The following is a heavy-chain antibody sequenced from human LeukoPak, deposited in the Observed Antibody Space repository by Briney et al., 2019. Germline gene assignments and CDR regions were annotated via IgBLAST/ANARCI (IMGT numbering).Heavy chain of an antibody. CDR2: IRSKAYGGTT. Sequence: GGSLRLSCTASGFTFGDCAMSWVRQAPGKGLEWVGFIRSKAYGGTTEYAASVKGRFTISRDDSKSIAYLQMNSLKTEDTAVYYCTRVSRYRTMIVVVDMYYFDYWGQGTLVTVSS. CDR1: GFTFGDCA. J-gene: IGHJ4*02. D-gene: IGHD3-22*01. CDR3: TRVSRYRTMIVVVDMYYFDY. V-gene: IGHV3-49*04.